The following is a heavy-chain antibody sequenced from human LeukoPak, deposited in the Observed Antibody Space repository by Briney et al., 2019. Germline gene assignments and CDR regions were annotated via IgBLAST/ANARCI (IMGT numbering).Heavy chain of an antibody. J-gene: IGHJ3*02. Sequence: GESLKISCKGSGYSFTSYGISWVRQAPGQGLEWMGWISAYNGNTNYAQKLQGRVTMTTDTSTSTAYMELRSLGSDDTAVYYCARDSITMIVVGLDRAEDAFDIWGQGTMVTVSS. CDR2: ISAYNGNT. CDR1: GYSFTSYG. V-gene: IGHV1-18*01. D-gene: IGHD3-22*01. CDR3: ARDSITMIVVGLDRAEDAFDI.